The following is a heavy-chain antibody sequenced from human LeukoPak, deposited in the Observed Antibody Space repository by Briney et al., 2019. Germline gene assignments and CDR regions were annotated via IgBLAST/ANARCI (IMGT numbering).Heavy chain of an antibody. CDR2: IYHSGST. V-gene: IGHV4-38-2*02. Sequence: SETLSLTCTVSGYSISSGYYWGWIRQPPGKGLEWIGSIYHSGSTYYNPSLKSRVTISVDTSKNQFSLKLSSVTAADTAVYYCARAHCSSTSCRSYWYFDLWGRGTLVTVSS. D-gene: IGHD2-2*01. CDR1: GYSISSGYY. CDR3: ARAHCSSTSCRSYWYFDL. J-gene: IGHJ2*01.